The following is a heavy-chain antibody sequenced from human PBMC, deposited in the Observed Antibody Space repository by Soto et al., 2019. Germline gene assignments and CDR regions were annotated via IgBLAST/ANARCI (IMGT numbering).Heavy chain of an antibody. J-gene: IGHJ4*02. CDR3: ARGLRYFDW. CDR1: GGSITSSY. D-gene: IGHD3-9*01. CDR2: IYYSGST. Sequence: QVQLQESGPGLVKPSETLSLTCTVSGGSITSSYWSWIRQPPGKGLEWIGYIYYSGSTNYNPSLKSRVTISVDTSKNHFSLNLSSVTAADTAVYFCARGLRYFDWWGQGTLVTVSS. V-gene: IGHV4-59*01.